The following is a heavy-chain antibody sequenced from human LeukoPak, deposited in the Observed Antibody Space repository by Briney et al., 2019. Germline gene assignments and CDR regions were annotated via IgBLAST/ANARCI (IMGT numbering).Heavy chain of an antibody. Sequence: SETLSLTCSVSGGSLSTYYWTWLRQAAGKGLEWIGHIYTSGTTNYNPSLKSRVTMSVDTSKNQFSLKPTSVTAADTAVYYCARGQKYTSGYTVTELGSRYFDYWGQGTLVTVSS. J-gene: IGHJ4*02. D-gene: IGHD5-18*01. CDR3: ARGQKYTSGYTVTELGSRYFDY. CDR2: IYTSGTT. CDR1: GGSLSTYY. V-gene: IGHV4-4*07.